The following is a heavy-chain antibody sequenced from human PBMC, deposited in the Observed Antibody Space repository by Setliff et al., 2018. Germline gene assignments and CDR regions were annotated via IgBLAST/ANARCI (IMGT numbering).Heavy chain of an antibody. CDR3: ARDRLVSSRNYYDSSAYFSPFNY. CDR1: GFTFSSDP. J-gene: IGHJ4*02. D-gene: IGHD3-22*01. CDR2: IYHSGST. V-gene: IGHV4-38-2*02. Sequence: PGGSLRLSCVGSGFTFSSDPMNWVRQAPGKGLEWIGSIYHSGSTYYNPSLKSRVTISVDTSKNQFSLKLRSVAAADTAVYYCARDRLVSSRNYYDSSAYFSPFNYWGQGILVTVSS.